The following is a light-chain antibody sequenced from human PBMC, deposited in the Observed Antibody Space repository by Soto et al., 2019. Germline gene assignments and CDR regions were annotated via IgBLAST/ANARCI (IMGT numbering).Light chain of an antibody. V-gene: IGKV3-20*01. J-gene: IGKJ1*01. CDR1: QSVSSSY. CDR3: QHYGISRT. CDR2: GAS. Sequence: VLTQAAGTLSLSTGERATLSCRASQSVSSSYLAWYQQKPGQAPRLLIYGASSRATGIPDRFSGSGSGTDFTLTISRLQPEDFAVYYCQHYGISRTFGQGTKV.